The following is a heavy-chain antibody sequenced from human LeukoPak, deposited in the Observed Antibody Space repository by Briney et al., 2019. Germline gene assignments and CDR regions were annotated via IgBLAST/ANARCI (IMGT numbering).Heavy chain of an antibody. J-gene: IGHJ4*02. V-gene: IGHV3-15*01. CDR2: IKSKTDGGTT. CDR3: AKPHFDD. CDR1: GFTFSNAW. Sequence: GGSLRLSCAASGFTFSNAWMSWVRQAPGKGLEWVGRIKSKTDGGTTDYAAPVKGRFTISRDDSKNTLYLQMNSLRAGDTAVYYCAKPHFDDWGQGTLVTVSS.